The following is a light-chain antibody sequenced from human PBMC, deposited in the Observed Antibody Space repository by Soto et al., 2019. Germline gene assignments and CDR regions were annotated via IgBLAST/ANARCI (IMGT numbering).Light chain of an antibody. CDR2: GAS. CDR3: QQYNTWLWT. Sequence: EVVMTQSPATLPVSPGERVTLSCRASQSINAHLAWYQQKPGQAPRLLIHGASTRATGIPARFSGSGFGTEFILTISSLQSEDFAIYYCQQYNTWLWTFGQGTKVEI. V-gene: IGKV3-15*01. CDR1: QSINAH. J-gene: IGKJ1*01.